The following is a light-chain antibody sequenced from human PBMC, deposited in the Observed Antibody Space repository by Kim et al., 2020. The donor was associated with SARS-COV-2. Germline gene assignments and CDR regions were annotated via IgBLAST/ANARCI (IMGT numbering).Light chain of an antibody. CDR2: NTD. V-gene: IGLV7-46*01. CDR3: LSTFSVTRI. CDR1: TGAVTRGHW. J-gene: IGLJ2*01. Sequence: PGGTVTLTCGSSTGAVTRGHWPYWFQQKPGQAPKTLIYNTDSRHSWTPARCSGSLLGGKAALTLSGAQPEGEADYFCLSTFSVTRIFGGGTKLTVL.